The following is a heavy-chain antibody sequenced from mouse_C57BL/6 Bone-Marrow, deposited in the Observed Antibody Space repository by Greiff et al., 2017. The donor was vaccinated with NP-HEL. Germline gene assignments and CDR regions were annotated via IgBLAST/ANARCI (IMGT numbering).Heavy chain of an antibody. D-gene: IGHD2-4*01. J-gene: IGHJ4*01. Sequence: QVQLQQSGAELMKPGASVKMSCKASGYTFTSYWITWVKQRPGQGLEWIGDIYPGSGSTNYNEKFKSKATLTVDTSSSTAYMQLSSLTSEDSAVYYCARRGLRRRSYAMDYWGQGTSVTVSS. CDR3: ARRGLRRRSYAMDY. CDR1: GYTFTSYW. V-gene: IGHV1-55*01. CDR2: IYPGSGST.